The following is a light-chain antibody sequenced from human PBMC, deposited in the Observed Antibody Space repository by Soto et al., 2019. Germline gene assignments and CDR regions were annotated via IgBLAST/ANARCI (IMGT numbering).Light chain of an antibody. CDR2: WAS. J-gene: IGKJ1*01. CDR3: QQYHSAPQT. Sequence: DIVMTQSPDSLAVSLGERATINCKSSQSVLFSPNNKNYLAWYQQKPGQPPKLLIYWASTREPGVPDRFSGSGSGTDFTLTISSLQAEDVAFYYCQQYHSAPQTFGQGTKVEIK. CDR1: QSVLFSPNNKNY. V-gene: IGKV4-1*01.